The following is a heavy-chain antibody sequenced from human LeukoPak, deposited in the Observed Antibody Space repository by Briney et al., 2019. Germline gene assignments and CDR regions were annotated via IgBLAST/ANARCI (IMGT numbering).Heavy chain of an antibody. Sequence: GGSLRLSCAASGFTFSSYWMSWVRQAPGKGLEWVANIKQDGSEKYYVDSVKGRFTISRDNAKNSLYLQMNSLRAEDTAVYYCARGYGDYGGYYWYFDLWGRGTLVTVSS. CDR1: GFTFSSYW. V-gene: IGHV3-7*01. J-gene: IGHJ2*01. CDR2: IKQDGSEK. CDR3: ARGYGDYGGYYWYFDL. D-gene: IGHD4-17*01.